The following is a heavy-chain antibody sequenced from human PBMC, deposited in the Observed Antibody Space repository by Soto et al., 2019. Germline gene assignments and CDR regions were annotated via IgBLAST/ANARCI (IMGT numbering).Heavy chain of an antibody. CDR1: GGSISSSNW. CDR3: ARKTYSRGFLDY. D-gene: IGHD6-19*01. Sequence: SETLSLTCAVSGGSISSSNWWSWVRQPPGKGLEWIGEIYHSGGTNYNPSLKSRVTISVDKSKNQFSLKLSSVTAADTAVYYCARKTYSRGFLDYWGQGTLVTVSS. V-gene: IGHV4-4*02. CDR2: IYHSGGT. J-gene: IGHJ4*02.